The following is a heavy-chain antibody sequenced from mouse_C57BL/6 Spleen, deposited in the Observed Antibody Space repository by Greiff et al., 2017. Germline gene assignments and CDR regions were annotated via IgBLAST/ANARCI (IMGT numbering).Heavy chain of an antibody. J-gene: IGHJ1*03. CDR2: INPNSGST. CDR1: GYTFTSYW. Sequence: QVQLQQPGAELVKPGASVKLSCKASGYTFTSYWMHWVKQRPGQGLEWIGMINPNSGSTNYNETFKSKATLTVDQSSSTAYMQLSSLTSEDSAVYYCARGWYFDVWGTGTTVTVSS. V-gene: IGHV1-64*01. CDR3: ARGWYFDV.